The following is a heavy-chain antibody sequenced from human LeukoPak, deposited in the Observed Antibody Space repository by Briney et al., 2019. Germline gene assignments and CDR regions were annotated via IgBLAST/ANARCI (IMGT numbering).Heavy chain of an antibody. D-gene: IGHD3-10*01. CDR3: AKDVSRNYYGSGSYFDY. J-gene: IGHJ4*02. Sequence: GGSLRLSCAASGFTFSSYGMHWVRQAPGKGLEWVAVISYDGSNKYYADSVKGRFTISRDNSKNTLYLQMNSLRAEDTAVYYCAKDVSRNYYGSGSYFDYWGQGTLVTVSS. CDR2: ISYDGSNK. V-gene: IGHV3-30*18. CDR1: GFTFSSYG.